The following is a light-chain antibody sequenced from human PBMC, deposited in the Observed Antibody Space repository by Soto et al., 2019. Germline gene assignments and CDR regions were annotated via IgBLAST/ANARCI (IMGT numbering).Light chain of an antibody. CDR3: SSYTSRSTYV. CDR2: DVT. V-gene: IGLV2-14*03. CDR1: SSVVGGYDY. J-gene: IGLJ1*01. Sequence: QSVLTQPASVSGSPGQSITISCTGTSSVVGGYDYVSWYQQHPDKAPKLMIYDVTYRPSGVSNRFSGSKSGNTASLTISGLQVEDEADYYCSSYTSRSTYVFGTGTKVTVL.